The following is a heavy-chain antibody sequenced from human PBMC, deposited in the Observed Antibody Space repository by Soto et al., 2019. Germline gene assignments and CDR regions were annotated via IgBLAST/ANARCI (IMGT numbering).Heavy chain of an antibody. CDR3: ARSHTGDSAFRAFDI. V-gene: IGHV3-7*03. J-gene: IGHJ3*02. Sequence: LVQSGGGLVPPGESLTVSCSPSQFSFSNYWMNWVRQAPGKALEWVANIKKDESETDYVDSVRGRFTIFRDNDKNLLSLQMRRLRVEDTAVYYCARSHTGDSAFRAFDIWGQGTVVTV. CDR1: QFSFSNYW. D-gene: IGHD2-21*02. CDR2: IKKDESET.